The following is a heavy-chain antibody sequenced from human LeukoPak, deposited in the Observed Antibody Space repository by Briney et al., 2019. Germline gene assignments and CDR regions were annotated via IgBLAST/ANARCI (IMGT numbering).Heavy chain of an antibody. CDR1: RFTFSSYG. D-gene: IGHD4/OR15-4a*01. V-gene: IGHV3-48*04. Sequence: QPGRSLRLSCAASRFTFSSYGMHWVRQAPGKGLEWVSYVSGTGDEIHYGDSVKGRFTISRDNAKNSLYLQMNSLRAEDTAVYYCATKVPGSSHFSSWGQGTLVTVSS. J-gene: IGHJ4*02. CDR2: VSGTGDEI. CDR3: ATKVPGSSHFSS.